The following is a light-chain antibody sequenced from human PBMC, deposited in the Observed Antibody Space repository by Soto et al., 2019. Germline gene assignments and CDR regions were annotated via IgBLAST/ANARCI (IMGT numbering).Light chain of an antibody. CDR3: QQYNIWPLWT. V-gene: IGKV3-15*01. Sequence: EIVMTQSPATLSVTPWDRATLSCRASESVTSSLAWYQQKPGQPPRLLIYAASTRATDVPARFSGGGSETEFTLTISSLHSEDFAVYFCQQYNIWPLWTFGQGTTVDI. J-gene: IGKJ1*01. CDR1: ESVTSS. CDR2: AAS.